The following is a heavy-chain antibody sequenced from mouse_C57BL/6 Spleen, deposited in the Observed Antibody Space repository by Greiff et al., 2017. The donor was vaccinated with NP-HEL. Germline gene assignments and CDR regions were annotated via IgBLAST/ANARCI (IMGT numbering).Heavy chain of an antibody. CDR3: ARRGWNYGDWFAY. CDR2: IYPGSGNT. CDR1: GYTFTDYY. Sequence: QVQLQQSGAELVRPGASVKLSCKASGYTFTDYYINWVKQRPGQGLEWIARIYPGSGNTYYNEKFKGKATLTAEKSSSTAYMQLSSLTSEDSAVYFCARRGWNYGDWFAYWGQGTLVTVSA. J-gene: IGHJ3*01. D-gene: IGHD1-1*01. V-gene: IGHV1-76*01.